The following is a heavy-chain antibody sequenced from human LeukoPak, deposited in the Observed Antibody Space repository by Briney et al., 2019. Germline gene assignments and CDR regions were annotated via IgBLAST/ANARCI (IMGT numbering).Heavy chain of an antibody. CDR2: ISSNNNYI. J-gene: IGHJ4*02. Sequence: PGGSLRLSCAASGFTFRSYSMNWVRQAPGKGLEWVSYISSNNNYIYYADSVKGRFTISRDNSKNTLYLQMNSLRAEDTAVYYCARGGPNGDGYKPLYYFDYWGQGTLVTVSS. CDR1: GFTFRSYS. D-gene: IGHD5-12*01. V-gene: IGHV3-21*01. CDR3: ARGGPNGDGYKPLYYFDY.